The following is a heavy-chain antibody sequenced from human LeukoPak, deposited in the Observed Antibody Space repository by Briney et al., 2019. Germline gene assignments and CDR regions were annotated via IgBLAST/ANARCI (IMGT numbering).Heavy chain of an antibody. V-gene: IGHV1-18*01. CDR3: ARGADIVVVPAAFDY. CDR2: ISAYNGNT. Sequence: ASVKVSCKASGYTFTSYGISWVRQAPGQGLEWMGWISAYNGNTNYAQKLQGRVTMTTDTSTSTAYMGLRSLRSDDTAVYYCARGADIVVVPAAFDYWGQGTLVTVSS. J-gene: IGHJ4*02. D-gene: IGHD2-2*01. CDR1: GYTFTSYG.